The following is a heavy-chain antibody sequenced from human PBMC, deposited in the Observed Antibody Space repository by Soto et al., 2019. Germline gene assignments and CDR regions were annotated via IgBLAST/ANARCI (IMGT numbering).Heavy chain of an antibody. V-gene: IGHV3-23*01. CDR3: AKTGWDYDSSGYYLDY. J-gene: IGHJ4*02. CDR2: ISGSGGST. D-gene: IGHD3-22*01. CDR1: GFTFSSYA. Sequence: GGSLRLSCASSGFTFSSYAMSLVRQAPGKGLEWVSAISGSGGSTYYADSVKGRFTISRDNSKNTLYLQMNSLRAEDTAVYYCAKTGWDYDSSGYYLDYWGQGTLVTVSS.